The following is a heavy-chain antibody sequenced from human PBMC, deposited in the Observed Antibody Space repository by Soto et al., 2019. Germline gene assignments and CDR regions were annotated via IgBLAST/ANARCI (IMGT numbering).Heavy chain of an antibody. CDR2: INPNSGGT. CDR3: ARDSAKASTTGNDFWSGYYDY. V-gene: IGHV1-2*04. Sequence: ASVKVSCKASGYTFTGYYMHWVRQAPGQGLEWMGWINPNSGGTNYAQKFQGWVTMTRDTSISTAYMELSRLRSDDTAVYYCARDSAKASTTGNDFWSGYYDYWGQGTLVTVSS. CDR1: GYTFTGYY. J-gene: IGHJ4*02. D-gene: IGHD3-3*01.